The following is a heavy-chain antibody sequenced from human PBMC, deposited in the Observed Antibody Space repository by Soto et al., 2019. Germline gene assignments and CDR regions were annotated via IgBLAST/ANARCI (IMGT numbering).Heavy chain of an antibody. CDR2: ISGSGGST. J-gene: IGHJ4*02. CDR1: GFTFSSYA. CDR3: AQVLYRSNPGFDY. V-gene: IGHV3-23*01. Sequence: EVQLLESGGGLVQPGGSLRLSCAASGFTFSSYAMSWVRQAPGKGLEWVSAISGSGGSTYYADSVKGRFTISRDNSRNTLHLHMNSLSDADTAVYYGAQVLYRSNPGFDYWGQGTLVTVSS. D-gene: IGHD6-13*01.